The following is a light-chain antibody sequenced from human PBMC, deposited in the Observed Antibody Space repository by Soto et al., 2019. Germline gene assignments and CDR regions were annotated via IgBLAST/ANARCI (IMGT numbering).Light chain of an antibody. CDR3: QQYVSLPRT. J-gene: IGKJ1*01. CDR1: QSVSSDF. CDR2: GAS. V-gene: IGKV3-20*01. Sequence: EIVLTQSPGTLSLSPGERATLSCRASQSVSSDFLAWYQQNPGQSPRLLIYGASTRATAIPDRFSGSGSGTDFPLTISRLEPEDFAVYYCQQYVSLPRTFGQGTKVEIK.